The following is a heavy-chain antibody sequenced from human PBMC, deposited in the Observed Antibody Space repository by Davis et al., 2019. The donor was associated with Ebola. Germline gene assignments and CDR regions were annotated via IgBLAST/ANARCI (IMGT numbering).Heavy chain of an antibody. CDR2: ISSDSDYI. Sequence: GESLKISCAASGFTFSTYSMSWVRQAPGKGLEWVSSISSDSDYIYYADSAKGRFTISRDNAKNSLYLQMNSLRAEDTAVYYCAKDVRRYFDWSTAFDYWGQGTLVTDSS. D-gene: IGHD3-9*01. CDR1: GFTFSTYS. J-gene: IGHJ4*02. V-gene: IGHV3-21*01. CDR3: AKDVRRYFDWSTAFDY.